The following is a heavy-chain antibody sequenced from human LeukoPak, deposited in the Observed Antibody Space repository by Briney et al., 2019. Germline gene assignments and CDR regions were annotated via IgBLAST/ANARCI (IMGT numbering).Heavy chain of an antibody. V-gene: IGHV3-48*01. CDR3: LKSVDF. CDR2: IDPESRNI. J-gene: IGHJ4*02. Sequence: GGSLRLTREGSGFVFNTEHMNWVRQTPGKGLEWVSYIDPESRNIFYADSVKGRFTLSRDNAKSSMYLQMNSLRVEDTAVYYCLKSVDFWGQGILVTVSP. CDR1: GFVFNTEH.